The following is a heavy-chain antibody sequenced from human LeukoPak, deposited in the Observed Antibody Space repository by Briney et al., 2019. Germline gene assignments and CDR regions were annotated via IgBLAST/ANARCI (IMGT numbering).Heavy chain of an antibody. Sequence: ASVKVSCKASGYTFTTYYIHWVRQAPGQGLEWMGVIDPTSGMTNYAQKFQGRVTMNRDMSTSTAYMELRSLRSDDTAVYYCARVAGDYSWFDPWGQGTLVTVSS. J-gene: IGHJ5*02. CDR3: ARVAGDYSWFDP. CDR2: IDPTSGMT. V-gene: IGHV1-46*01. CDR1: GYTFTTYY. D-gene: IGHD4-17*01.